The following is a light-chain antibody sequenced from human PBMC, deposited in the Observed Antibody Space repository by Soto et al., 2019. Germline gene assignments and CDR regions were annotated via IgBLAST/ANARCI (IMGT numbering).Light chain of an antibody. J-gene: IGLJ1*01. CDR3: SSYTTTTSYV. Sequence: QSALTQPASVSGSPGQSITISCTGTSSDVGSYNLVSWYQQHPGKAPKLMIYDVYNRPSGVSHRFSGSKTGNTASLIISGLQAEDEADYYCSSYTTTTSYVFGSGTKLTVL. CDR2: DVY. V-gene: IGLV2-14*02. CDR1: SSDVGSYNL.